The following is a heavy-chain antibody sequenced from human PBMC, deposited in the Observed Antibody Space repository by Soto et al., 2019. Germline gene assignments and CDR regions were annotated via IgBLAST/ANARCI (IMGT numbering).Heavy chain of an antibody. D-gene: IGHD1-26*01. Sequence: GESLKISCKGSEYSFSSHWIAWVRQMPGKGLEWMGTIYPGDSDTRYSPSFEGRVSMSADESISTAYLQWGSLQASDTAIYYCARGETYYSYWNLDLWGRGTLVTVSS. CDR3: ARGETYYSYWNLDL. J-gene: IGHJ2*01. CDR1: EYSFSSHW. V-gene: IGHV5-51*01. CDR2: IYPGDSDT.